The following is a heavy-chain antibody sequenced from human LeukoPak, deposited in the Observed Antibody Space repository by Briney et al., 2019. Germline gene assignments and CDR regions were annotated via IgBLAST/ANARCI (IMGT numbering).Heavy chain of an antibody. J-gene: IGHJ4*02. D-gene: IGHD3-3*01. CDR2: IWFDGTNE. Sequence: GGSLRLSCLASGFSFSDYGMHWVRQAPGKGLEWVAVIWFDGTNEDYADSVKGRFTISRDNSKNTLYLQMNSLRAEDTAVYYCAKETRVWSGIWNFDCWGQGTLVTVSS. V-gene: IGHV3-33*06. CDR1: GFSFSDYG. CDR3: AKETRVWSGIWNFDC.